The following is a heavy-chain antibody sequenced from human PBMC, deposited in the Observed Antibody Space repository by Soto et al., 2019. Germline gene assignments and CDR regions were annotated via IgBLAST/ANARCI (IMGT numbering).Heavy chain of an antibody. CDR2: ILYTGST. Sequence: PSETLSLTCAVSGYSISSGYYWGWIRHPPGRGLECIGSILYTGSTYYNPSLRSRVSMSVDTSKNLFSLSLMSVTAADTGLYFCTRLDTGPNNRGTAFDSWGQGTQVTVSS. D-gene: IGHD5-18*01. CDR1: GYSISSGYY. CDR3: TRLDTGPNNRGTAFDS. V-gene: IGHV4-38-2*01. J-gene: IGHJ4*02.